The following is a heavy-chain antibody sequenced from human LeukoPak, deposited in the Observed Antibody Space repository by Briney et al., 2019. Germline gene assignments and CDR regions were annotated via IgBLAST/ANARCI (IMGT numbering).Heavy chain of an antibody. V-gene: IGHV6-1*01. J-gene: IGHJ5*02. CDR3: ARRLTQYDCFDP. Sequence: SQTLSLTCAISGDSVSSNSVTWNWIRQSPSRGLEWLGRTYYRSTWYNDYAVSVRGRITVNPDTSKNQFSLHLNSVTPEDTAVYYCARRLTQYDCFDPWGQGILVTVS. CDR1: GDSVSSNSVT. CDR2: TYYRSTWYN. D-gene: IGHD2-2*01.